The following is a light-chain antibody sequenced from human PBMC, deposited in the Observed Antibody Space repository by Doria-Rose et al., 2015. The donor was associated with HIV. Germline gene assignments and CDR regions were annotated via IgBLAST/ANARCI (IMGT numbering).Light chain of an antibody. Sequence: DIQVTQSPSSLSASVGDRVTISCRASHTISNYLNWYLQRPGKAPNLLIYAASNLQSGVPSRFSGSGSGTDFTLTISSLQSEDFATYYCQQSFSTPLGTFGQGTKLEIK. CDR1: HTISNY. CDR2: AAS. J-gene: IGKJ2*02. V-gene: IGKV1-39*01. CDR3: QQSFSTPLGT.